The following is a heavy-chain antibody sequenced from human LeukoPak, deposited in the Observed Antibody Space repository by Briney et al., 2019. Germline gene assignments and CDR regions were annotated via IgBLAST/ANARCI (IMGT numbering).Heavy chain of an antibody. CDR1: GFTFSSYS. CDR2: ISSSSSYI. J-gene: IGHJ5*02. Sequence: GGSLRLSCAASGFTFSSYSMNWVRQAPGKGLEWVSSISSSSSYIYYADSVKGRFTISRDNAKNSLYLRMNSLRAEDTAVYYCARDPNRAEYQLTSGWFDPWGQGTLVTVSS. CDR3: ARDPNRAEYQLTSGWFDP. D-gene: IGHD2-2*01. V-gene: IGHV3-21*01.